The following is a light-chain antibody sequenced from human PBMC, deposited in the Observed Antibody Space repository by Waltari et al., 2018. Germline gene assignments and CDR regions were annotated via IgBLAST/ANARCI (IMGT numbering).Light chain of an antibody. Sequence: QTVVTQEPSFSVSPGGTITLTCGLNSGSVSTSYYPSWYQQTPGQAPRTLTYSTSTRCSGFPDRCAGSILGNRAALTIPGAQADDESDYYCVLYMGSGISVFGGGTKLTVL. CDR2: STS. J-gene: IGLJ3*02. CDR3: VLYMGSGISV. CDR1: SGSVSTSYY. V-gene: IGLV8-61*01.